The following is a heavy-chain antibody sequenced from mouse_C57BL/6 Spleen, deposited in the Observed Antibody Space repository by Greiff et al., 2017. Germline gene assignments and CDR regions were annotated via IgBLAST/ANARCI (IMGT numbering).Heavy chain of an antibody. J-gene: IGHJ1*03. CDR3: ARDRDYDRYFDV. CDR1: GFTFSSYA. D-gene: IGHD2-4*01. Sequence: EVQVVESGGGLVKPGGSLKLSCAASGFTFSSYAMSWVRQTPEKRLEWVATISDGGSYTYYPDNVKGRFTISRDNAKNNLYLQMSHLKSEDTAMYYCARDRDYDRYFDVWGTGTTVTVSS. CDR2: ISDGGSYT. V-gene: IGHV5-4*01.